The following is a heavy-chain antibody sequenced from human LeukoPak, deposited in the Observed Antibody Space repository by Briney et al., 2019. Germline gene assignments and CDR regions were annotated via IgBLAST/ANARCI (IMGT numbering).Heavy chain of an antibody. J-gene: IGHJ4*02. V-gene: IGHV3-21*01. CDR3: ASSLGYSYGYSY. CDR1: GFTFSSYS. CDR2: ISSSSSYI. D-gene: IGHD5-18*01. Sequence: PGGSLRLSCAASGFTFSSYSMNWVRQAPGKGLEWVSSISSSSSYIYYADSVKGRFTISRDNAKNSLYLQMNSLRAEDTAVYYCASSLGYSYGYSYWGQGTLVTVSS.